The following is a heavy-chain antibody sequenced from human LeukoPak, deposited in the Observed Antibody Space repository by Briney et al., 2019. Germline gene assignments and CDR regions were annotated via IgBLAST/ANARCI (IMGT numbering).Heavy chain of an antibody. CDR3: ARDLSATIRAYDY. Sequence: GGSLRLSCAASGFILSDYNMNWVRQAPGKGLEGVSFIAISGSYITYADSVKGRFTISRDNAKNSLYLQMNSLRAEDTAVYYCARDLSATIRAYDYWGQGTLVTVSS. J-gene: IGHJ4*02. CDR2: IAISGSYI. D-gene: IGHD1-26*01. CDR1: GFILSDYN. V-gene: IGHV3-21*01.